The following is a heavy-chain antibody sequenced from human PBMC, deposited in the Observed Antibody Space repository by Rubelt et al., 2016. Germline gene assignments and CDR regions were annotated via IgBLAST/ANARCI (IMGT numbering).Heavy chain of an antibody. Sequence: QLQLQESGPGLVKPSETLSLSCTVSGGSVSSSSHYWGWIRQPPGKGLEWIGYIYYSGSTNYNPSLKSRVTISVDTSKNQFSRKLRSVTAADTAVYYCASVGIAAADNYYYYGMDVWGQGTTVTVSS. CDR2: IYYSGST. J-gene: IGHJ6*02. D-gene: IGHD6-13*01. CDR1: GGSVSSSSHY. CDR3: ASVGIAAADNYYYYGMDV. V-gene: IGHV4-61*01.